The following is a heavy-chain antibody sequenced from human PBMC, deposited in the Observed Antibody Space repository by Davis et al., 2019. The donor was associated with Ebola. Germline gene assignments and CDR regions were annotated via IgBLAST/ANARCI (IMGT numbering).Heavy chain of an antibody. Sequence: SLKISCAASGFTFDDYVMHWVRQGPGKGLEWVSSINWNSGNIAYVDSVKGRFTISRDNAKNSLYLQMNSLRADDTAVYYCAKSLVTHYYFGMDVWGQGTTVTVSS. D-gene: IGHD5-18*01. J-gene: IGHJ6*02. V-gene: IGHV3-9*01. CDR2: INWNSGNI. CDR1: GFTFDDYV. CDR3: AKSLVTHYYFGMDV.